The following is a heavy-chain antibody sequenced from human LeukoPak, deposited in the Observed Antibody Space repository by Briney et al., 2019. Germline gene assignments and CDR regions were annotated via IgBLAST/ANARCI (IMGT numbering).Heavy chain of an antibody. CDR1: GFTFDDYA. J-gene: IGHJ3*02. CDR2: ISWNSGSI. V-gene: IGHV3-9*01. D-gene: IGHD3-22*01. CDR3: AKTQMVVVPRGPFDI. Sequence: PGGYLRLSCAASGFTFDDYAMHWVRQAPGKGLEWVSGISWNSGSIGYADSVKGRFTISRDNAKNSLYLQMNSLRAEDTALYYCAKTQMVVVPRGPFDIWGQGTMVTVSS.